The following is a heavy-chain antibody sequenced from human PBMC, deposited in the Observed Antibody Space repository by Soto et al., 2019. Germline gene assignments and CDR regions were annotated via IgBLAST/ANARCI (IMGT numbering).Heavy chain of an antibody. CDR3: ARGGFSNGWYFDY. CDR2: ISNDSKNK. CDR1: GFTFSTFA. D-gene: IGHD6-19*01. V-gene: IGHV3-30*04. J-gene: IGHJ4*02. Sequence: QVQLVESGGGVVQPGRSLRLSCAASGFTFSTFAIHWVRQAPGKGLEWVAVISNDSKNKYYADSVKGRFTISRDNSKNKLYLQMNSLRPDDTALFYCARGGFSNGWYFDYWGQGTLVTVSS.